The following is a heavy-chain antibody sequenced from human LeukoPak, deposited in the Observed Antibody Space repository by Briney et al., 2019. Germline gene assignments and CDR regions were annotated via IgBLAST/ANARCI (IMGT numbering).Heavy chain of an antibody. CDR1: GGSFSGYY. D-gene: IGHD3-10*01. CDR3: ARALIYGSGSYYAY. V-gene: IGHV4-34*01. J-gene: IGHJ4*02. CDR2: INHSGST. Sequence: SETLSLTCAVYGGSFSGYYWSWIRQPPGKGLEWIGEINHSGSTNYNPSLKSRVTISVDTSKNQFSLKLSSVTAADTAAYYCARALIYGSGSYYAYWGQGTLVTVSS.